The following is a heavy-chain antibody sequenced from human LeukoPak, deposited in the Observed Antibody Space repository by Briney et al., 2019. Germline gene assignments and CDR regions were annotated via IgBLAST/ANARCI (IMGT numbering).Heavy chain of an antibody. D-gene: IGHD2-2*02. CDR2: IRYDGSNK. V-gene: IGHV3-30*02. CDR3: AKEYCHSTSCYITGDY. Sequence: GGSLRLSCAASGFTFSSYGMPWVRQAPAKGLERVAFIRYDGSNKYYADSVKGRFTIPGDNSKKKLYLQKNSLRDEDTAVSYRAKEYCHSTSCYITGDYWGHGALVTVSS. J-gene: IGHJ4*01. CDR1: GFTFSSYG.